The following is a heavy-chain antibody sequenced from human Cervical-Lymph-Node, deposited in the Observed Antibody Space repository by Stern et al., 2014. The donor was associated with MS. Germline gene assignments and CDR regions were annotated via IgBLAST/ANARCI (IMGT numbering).Heavy chain of an antibody. D-gene: IGHD5-12*01. Sequence: QVQLQQWGAELLKPSETLSLTCAVYGGSFSGYYWTWIRQPPGKGLEWVGEVDHSGSTIYNPSLKSRVTISPDTSKNQFSLRLSFVTAADTAVYYCARGGVGGYDYLDFWGQGTLVTVSS. J-gene: IGHJ4*02. CDR2: VDHSGST. V-gene: IGHV4-34*01. CDR3: ARGGVGGYDYLDF. CDR1: GGSFSGYY.